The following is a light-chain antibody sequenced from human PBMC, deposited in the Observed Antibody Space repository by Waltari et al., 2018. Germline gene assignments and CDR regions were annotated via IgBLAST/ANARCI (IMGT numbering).Light chain of an antibody. J-gene: IGKJ2*01. CDR1: QRVSSSY. V-gene: IGKV3-20*01. CDR3: QQYGSSSYT. CDR2: CAS. Sequence: EIVLTQSPGTLSLSPGERATLSCRASQRVSSSYLAWYQQKPGQAPRLLIYCASSRATGIPDRFSGSGSGTDFTLTISRLEPEDFAVYYCQQYGSSSYTFGQGTKLEIK.